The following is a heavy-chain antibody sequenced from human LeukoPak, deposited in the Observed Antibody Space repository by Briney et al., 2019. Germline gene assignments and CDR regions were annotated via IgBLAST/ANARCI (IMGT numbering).Heavy chain of an antibody. CDR1: GFTFSDYY. J-gene: IGHJ4*02. Sequence: GGSLRLSCTASGFTFSDYYMSWIRQAPGKGLVWISYINTGSSYTNYADSVKGRFTISRDNSKNALYLQMNGLRADDTAVYYCGIRDTSDYYVFWGQGTLVTVSS. D-gene: IGHD3-22*01. CDR2: INTGSSYT. CDR3: GIRDTSDYYVF. V-gene: IGHV3-11*03.